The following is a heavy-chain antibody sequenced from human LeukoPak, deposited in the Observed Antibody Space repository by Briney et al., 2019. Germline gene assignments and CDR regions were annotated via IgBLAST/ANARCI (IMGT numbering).Heavy chain of an antibody. CDR1: GFTFSSYA. J-gene: IGHJ4*02. CDR2: VSGGGNNT. D-gene: IGHD1-26*01. Sequence: GGSLRLSCTGSGFTFSSYAMTWVRQAPGKGLEWVSSVSGGGNNTYSADSVKGRFTISRDNAKNSLYLQMNSLRAEDTALYYCAKEGEVYYFDYWGQGTLVTVSS. V-gene: IGHV3-23*01. CDR3: AKEGEVYYFDY.